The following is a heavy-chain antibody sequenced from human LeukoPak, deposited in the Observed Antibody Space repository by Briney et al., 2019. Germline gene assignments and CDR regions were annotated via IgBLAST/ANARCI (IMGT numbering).Heavy chain of an antibody. Sequence: GGSLRLSCAASGFTFSSYSMNWVRQAPGKGLEWVSSISSSSSYIYYADSVKCRFTISRDNAKNSLYLQMNSLGAEDTAVYYCARSIAARPGYYYMDVWGKGTTVTVSS. CDR2: ISSSSSYI. D-gene: IGHD6-6*01. V-gene: IGHV3-21*01. CDR1: GFTFSSYS. J-gene: IGHJ6*03. CDR3: ARSIAARPGYYYMDV.